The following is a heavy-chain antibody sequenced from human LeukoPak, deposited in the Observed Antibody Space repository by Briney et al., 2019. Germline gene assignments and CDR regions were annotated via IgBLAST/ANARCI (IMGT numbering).Heavy chain of an antibody. CDR1: GFTFGSYW. CDR3: EVFDWLSNTDDDAFDI. V-gene: IGHV3-7*01. CDR2: INQDGSDQ. J-gene: IGHJ3*02. D-gene: IGHD3-9*01. Sequence: PGGSLRLSCAASGFTFGSYWMTWLRQAPGKGLEWVATINQDGSDQYYVDSVKGRFTISRDNAKNSLDLQMNSLRAEDTAVYYCEVFDWLSNTDDDAFDIWGQGTMVTVSS.